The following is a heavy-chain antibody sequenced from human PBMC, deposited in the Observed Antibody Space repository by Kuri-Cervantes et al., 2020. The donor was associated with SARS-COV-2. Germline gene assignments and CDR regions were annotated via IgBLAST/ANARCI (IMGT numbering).Heavy chain of an antibody. CDR3: ARPSIAARADAFDI. CDR2: IYYSGST. D-gene: IGHD6-6*01. J-gene: IGHJ3*02. V-gene: IGHV4-39*01. CDR1: GGSISSSSYY. Sequence: ESLKISCTVSGGSISSSSYYWGWIRQPPGKGLEWIGSIYYSGSTYYNPSLKSRVTISVDTSKNQSSLKLSSVTAADTAVYYCARPSIAARADAFDIWGQGTMVTVSS.